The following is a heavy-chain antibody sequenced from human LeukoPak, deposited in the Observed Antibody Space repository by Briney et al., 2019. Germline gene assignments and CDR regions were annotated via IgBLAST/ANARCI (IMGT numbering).Heavy chain of an antibody. D-gene: IGHD2-21*01. V-gene: IGHV3-53*01. Sequence: GGSLRLSCVASGFTVSSNYMRWVRQPPGKGLEWVSLLYSDGSAFYADSVKGRFTISRDNYKNTVYHQMNMLRAEDTAVYYCARDSSSFPNYFDYWGQGTLVTVSS. J-gene: IGHJ4*02. CDR1: GFTVSSNY. CDR2: LYSDGSA. CDR3: ARDSSSFPNYFDY.